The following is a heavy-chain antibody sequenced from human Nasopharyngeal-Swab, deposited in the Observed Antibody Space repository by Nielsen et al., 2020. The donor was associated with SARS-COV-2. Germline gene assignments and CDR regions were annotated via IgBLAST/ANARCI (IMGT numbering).Heavy chain of an antibody. CDR2: IYPGDSET. V-gene: IGHV5-51*01. Sequence: VESLKISCKGSGSRFTSYCIGWVRQMPGKGLEWMGIIYPGDSETRYSPSFQGQVTISADKSISTAYLQWSSLKASDTAVYYCARPLWSYADHFDYWGQGTLVTVSS. CDR3: ARPLWSYADHFDY. J-gene: IGHJ4*02. D-gene: IGHD1-26*01. CDR1: GSRFTSYC.